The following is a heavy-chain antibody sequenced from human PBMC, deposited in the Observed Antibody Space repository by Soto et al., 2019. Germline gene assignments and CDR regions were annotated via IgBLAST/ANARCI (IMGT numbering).Heavy chain of an antibody. CDR3: AHRNTRSYYDFWSGYSENWFDP. CDR2: IYWDDDK. V-gene: IGHV2-5*02. Sequence: QITLKESGPTLVKPTQTLTLTCTFSGFSLSTSGVGVGWIRQPPGKALEWLALIYWDDDKRYSPSLKSRLTITKDTSKNQVVLTMTNMDPVDTATYYCAHRNTRSYYDFWSGYSENWFDPWGQGTLVTVSS. J-gene: IGHJ5*02. CDR1: GFSLSTSGVG. D-gene: IGHD3-3*01.